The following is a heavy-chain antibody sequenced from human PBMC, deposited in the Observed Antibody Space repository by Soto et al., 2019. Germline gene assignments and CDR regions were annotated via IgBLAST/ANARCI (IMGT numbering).Heavy chain of an antibody. CDR1: GYSFTGNS. J-gene: IGHJ1*01. CDR3: VIPPSGVVF. V-gene: IGHV1-2*02. CDR2: INPNNGGT. Sequence: QVHLVQSGAEVKKPGASVRVSCKASGYSFTGNSMHWVRQAPGQGLEWMGWINPNNGGTNYAQRFAGRVTMTRDPVGKTGLQELNWVKSYGTGVYYCVIPPSGVVFWGPGTLGTVPS. D-gene: IGHD3-10*01.